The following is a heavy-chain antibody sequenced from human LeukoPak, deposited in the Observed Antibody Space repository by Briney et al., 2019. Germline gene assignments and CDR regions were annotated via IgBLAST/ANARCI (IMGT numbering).Heavy chain of an antibody. D-gene: IGHD7-27*01. CDR1: GYTFTGHY. V-gene: IGHV1-2*02. J-gene: IGHJ4*02. Sequence: GASVKVSCKASGYTFTGHYMHWVRQAPGQRLEWMGWIHAGTGDTNYAQKFQGRFTMTRDTSINTLYMELNRLTSDDTAVYFCARDENWGPDYWGQGTLVTVSS. CDR2: IHAGTGDT. CDR3: ARDENWGPDY.